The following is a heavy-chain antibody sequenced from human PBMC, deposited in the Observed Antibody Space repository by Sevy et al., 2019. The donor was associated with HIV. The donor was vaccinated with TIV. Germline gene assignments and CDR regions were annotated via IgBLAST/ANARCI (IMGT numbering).Heavy chain of an antibody. CDR3: ARTPILVIPGATDLYFDN. J-gene: IGHJ4*02. V-gene: IGHV1-69*13. D-gene: IGHD2-2*01. CDR2: IIPIFGTT. Sequence: ASVKVSCKASGGTFSNYALSWARQAPGQGLEWMGGIIPIFGTTNFAQTFQGGVTITADEFTSTAYMELGSLGSADTAVYYCARTPILVIPGATDLYFDNWGQGTLVTVSS. CDR1: GGTFSNYA.